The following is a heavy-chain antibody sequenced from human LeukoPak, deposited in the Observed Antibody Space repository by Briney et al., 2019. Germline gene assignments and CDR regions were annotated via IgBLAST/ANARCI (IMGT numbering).Heavy chain of an antibody. J-gene: IGHJ4*02. Sequence: PSETLSLTCAVYGGSFSGYYWNWIRQPAGKGLEWIGRIYTSGSTNYNPSLKSRVTISVDTSKNQFSLKLSSVTAADTALYYCAREDRYCSGGRCYSWGQGTLVTVSS. D-gene: IGHD2-15*01. CDR2: IYTSGST. CDR3: AREDRYCSGGRCYS. CDR1: GGSFSGYY. V-gene: IGHV4-4*07.